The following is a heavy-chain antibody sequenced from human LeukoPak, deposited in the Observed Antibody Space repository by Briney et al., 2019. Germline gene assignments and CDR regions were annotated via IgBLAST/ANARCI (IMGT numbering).Heavy chain of an antibody. CDR1: GGTFSSYA. D-gene: IGHD2-15*01. CDR2: IIPIFGTA. V-gene: IGHV1-69*06. CDR3: ARSGGPDIVFDY. J-gene: IGHJ4*02. Sequence: SVKVSCKASGGTFSSYAISWVRQAPGQGLEWMGGIIPIFGTANYAQKFQGKVTITADKSTSTAYMELSSLRSEDTAVYYCARSGGPDIVFDYWGQGTLVTVSS.